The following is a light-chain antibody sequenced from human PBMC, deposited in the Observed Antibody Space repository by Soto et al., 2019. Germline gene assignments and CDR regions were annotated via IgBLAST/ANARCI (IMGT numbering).Light chain of an antibody. J-gene: IGKJ4*01. V-gene: IGKV3-20*01. Sequence: EIVLTQSPGTLSLSPGERATLSCRASQSVSSSYLAWYQQKPGQAPRLLIYGASSRATGIPDRFSASWSRIDCTLTISRLEPEDFAVYVCQESGSSSLLTFGGGTKVDVK. CDR1: QSVSSSY. CDR3: QESGSSSLLT. CDR2: GAS.